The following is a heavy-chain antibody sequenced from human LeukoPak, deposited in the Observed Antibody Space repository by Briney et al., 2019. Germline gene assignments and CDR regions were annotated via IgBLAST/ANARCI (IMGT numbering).Heavy chain of an antibody. D-gene: IGHD6-13*01. V-gene: IGHV4-59*01. J-gene: IGHJ4*02. CDR2: IYYSGST. CDR3: ARGGSWFDY. CDR1: GGSISSYY. Sequence: SETLSLTCTVSGGSISSYYWSWIRQPPGKGLEWIGYIYYSGSTNYNPSLKSRVTISVDTSKNQFSLKLSPVTAADTAVYYCARGGSWFDYWGQGTLVTVSS.